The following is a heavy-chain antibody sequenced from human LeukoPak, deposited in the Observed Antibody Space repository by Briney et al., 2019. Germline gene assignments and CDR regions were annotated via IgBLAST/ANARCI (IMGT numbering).Heavy chain of an antibody. CDR3: ARLRSGSTPPPPYYYYGLDV. CDR2: IDHSGST. V-gene: IGHV4-34*01. Sequence: SETLSLTCAVYDESFSGYYCSWIRQPPRKGLEWIGEIDHSGSTNYNPSLRSRVTISVDTSKKQFSLRLTSVTAADTAVYYCARLRSGSTPPPPYYYYGLDVWGQGTTVTVSS. D-gene: IGHD1-26*01. CDR1: DESFSGYY. J-gene: IGHJ6*02.